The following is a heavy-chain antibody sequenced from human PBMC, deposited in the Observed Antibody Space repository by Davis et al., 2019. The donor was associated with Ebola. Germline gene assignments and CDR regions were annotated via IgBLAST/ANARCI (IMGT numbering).Heavy chain of an antibody. CDR3: ARRRGAARDLFDY. J-gene: IGHJ4*02. CDR2: IYTSGST. D-gene: IGHD6-6*01. V-gene: IGHV4-4*07. Sequence: PGGSLRLSCTVPGGSISSYYWSWIRQPAGKGLEWIGRIYTSGSTNYNPSLKSRVTMSVDTSKNQFSLKLSSVTAADTAVYYCARRRGAARDLFDYWGQGTLVTVSS. CDR1: GGSISSYY.